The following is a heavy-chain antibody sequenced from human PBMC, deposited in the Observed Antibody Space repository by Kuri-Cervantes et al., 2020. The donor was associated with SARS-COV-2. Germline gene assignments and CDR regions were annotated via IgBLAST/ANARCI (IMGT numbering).Heavy chain of an antibody. V-gene: IGHV4-61*08. D-gene: IGHD3-22*01. CDR3: ARDRSSSGYSDY. CDR1: GGSISSGDYY. Sequence: ESLKISCTVSGGSISSGDYYWSWIRQPPGKGLERIGYIYYSGSTNYNPSLKSRVTISVDTSKNQFSLKLSSVTAADTAVYYCARDRSSSGYSDYWGQGTLVTVSS. CDR2: IYYSGST. J-gene: IGHJ4*02.